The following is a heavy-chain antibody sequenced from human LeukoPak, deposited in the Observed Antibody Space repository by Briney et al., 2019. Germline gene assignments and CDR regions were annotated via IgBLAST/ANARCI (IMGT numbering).Heavy chain of an antibody. D-gene: IGHD5-18*01. J-gene: IGHJ4*02. CDR2: INHSGSP. V-gene: IGHV4-34*01. CDR1: GGSFSGYY. Sequence: SETLSLTCAVYGGSFSGYYWSWIRQPPGKGLEWIGEINHSGSPNYNPSLKSRVTISVDTSKNQFSLKLSSVTAADTAVYYCARGWRIQLWLAYWGQGTLVTVSS. CDR3: ARGWRIQLWLAY.